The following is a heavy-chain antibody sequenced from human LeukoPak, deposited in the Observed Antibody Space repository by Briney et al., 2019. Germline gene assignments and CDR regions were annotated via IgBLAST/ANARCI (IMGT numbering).Heavy chain of an antibody. J-gene: IGHJ6*02. CDR2: INHSGST. CDR3: ARTSRPYSSGWPYNV. Sequence: NGSETLSLTCAVYGGSFSGYYWSWIRQPPGKGLEWIGEINHSGSTNYNPSLKSRVTKSVDTSKNQFSLKLSSVTAADTAVYYCARTSRPYSSGWPYNVWGQGTTVTVSS. CDR1: GGSFSGYY. D-gene: IGHD6-19*01. V-gene: IGHV4-34*01.